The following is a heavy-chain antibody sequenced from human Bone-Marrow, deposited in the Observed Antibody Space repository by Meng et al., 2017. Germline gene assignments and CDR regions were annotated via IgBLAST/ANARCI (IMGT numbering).Heavy chain of an antibody. CDR2: ISGSGGST. Sequence: GESLKISCAASGFTFSSYAMSWVRQAPGKGLEWVSAISGSGGSTYYADSVKGRFTISRDNSKNTLYLQMNSLRAEDTAVYYCAKDRSIKKTMIEVVIHTYFDYWGQGTLVTVSS. CDR1: GFTFSSYA. V-gene: IGHV3-23*01. D-gene: IGHD3-22*01. CDR3: AKDRSIKKTMIEVVIHTYFDY. J-gene: IGHJ4*02.